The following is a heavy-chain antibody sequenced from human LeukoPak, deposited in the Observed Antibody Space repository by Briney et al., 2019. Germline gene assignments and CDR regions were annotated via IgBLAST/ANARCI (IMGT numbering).Heavy chain of an antibody. J-gene: IGHJ4*02. Sequence: SETLSLTRSVSIGSISSSKWWSWVRQSPVKGLEWIGEIYHSGSTNYNPSLKSRVTISVDKSKNQFSLKLSSVTAADTAVYYCASYGSGSYYKSDYWGQGTLVTVSS. CDR2: IYHSGST. V-gene: IGHV4-4*02. CDR3: ASYGSGSYYKSDY. D-gene: IGHD3-10*01. CDR1: IGSISSSKW.